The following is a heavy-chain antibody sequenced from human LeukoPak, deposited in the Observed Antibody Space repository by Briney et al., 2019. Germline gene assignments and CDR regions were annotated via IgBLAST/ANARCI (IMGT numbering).Heavy chain of an antibody. V-gene: IGHV3-21*06. J-gene: IGHJ4*02. CDR2: ISSSSSYI. CDR3: ARGTPTTRDFDS. D-gene: IGHD4-11*01. Sequence: GGSLRLSCAASGFTFSSYSMNWVRQAPGKGLEWVSSISSSSSYIYYADSLKGRFTISRDNAKNSLYLQMNSLRADDMAVYYCARGTPTTRDFDSWGQGTLVTVSS. CDR1: GFTFSSYS.